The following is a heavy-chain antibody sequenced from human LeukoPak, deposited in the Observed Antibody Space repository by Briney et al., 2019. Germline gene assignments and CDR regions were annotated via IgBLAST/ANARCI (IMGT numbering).Heavy chain of an antibody. Sequence: PGGSLRLSCAASGFTFEDYAMHWVRQAPGKGLEWVSGISWNSGSIGYADSVRGRFPISGDDAKNSLYRQMNSLRAEDTALYYCAKGLETMVRGGFVNWGQGTLVTVSS. CDR2: ISWNSGSI. V-gene: IGHV3-9*01. CDR1: GFTFEDYA. D-gene: IGHD3-10*01. J-gene: IGHJ4*02. CDR3: AKGLETMVRGGFVN.